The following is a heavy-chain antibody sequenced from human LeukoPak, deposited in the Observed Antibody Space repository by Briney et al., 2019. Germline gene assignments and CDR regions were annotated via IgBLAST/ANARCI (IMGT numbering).Heavy chain of an antibody. CDR1: GYTFTCYY. V-gene: IGHV1-2*02. CDR2: INPNSGGT. J-gene: IGHJ2*01. D-gene: IGHD3-10*01. Sequence: ASVKVSCKASGYTFTCYYMHWVRQAPGQGLEWMGWINPNSGGTNYAQKFQGRVTMTRDTSISTAYMELSRLRSDATAVYCCARVRGSSGWYFDLWGRGTLVTVSS. CDR3: ARVRGSSGWYFDL.